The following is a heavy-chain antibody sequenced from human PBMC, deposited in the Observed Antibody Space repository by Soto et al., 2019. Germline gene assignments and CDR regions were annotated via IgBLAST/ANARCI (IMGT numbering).Heavy chain of an antibody. CDR3: ARAVAGNSFDY. V-gene: IGHV3-30-3*01. CDR1: GFTFSSYA. D-gene: IGHD6-19*01. J-gene: IGHJ4*02. CDR2: ISYDGSNK. Sequence: ESGGGVVQPGRSLRLSCAASGFTFSSYAMHWVRQAPGKGLEWVAVISYDGSNKYYADSVKGRFTISRDNSKNTLYLQMNSLRAEDTAVYYCARAVAGNSFDYWRQGTLVIVSS.